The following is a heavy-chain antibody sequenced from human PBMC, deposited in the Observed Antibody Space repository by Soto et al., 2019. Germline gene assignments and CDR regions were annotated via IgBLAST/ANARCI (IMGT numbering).Heavy chain of an antibody. Sequence: ASVKVSCKVSGYTLTELSMHWVRQAPGKGLEWMGGFDPEDGETIYAQKFQGRVTMTEHTSTDTAYMELSSLRSEDTAVYYCATDSLWVKVLYYWGQGTLVTVSS. D-gene: IGHD6-13*01. V-gene: IGHV1-24*01. CDR2: FDPEDGET. CDR1: GYTLTELS. J-gene: IGHJ4*02. CDR3: ATDSLWVKVLYY.